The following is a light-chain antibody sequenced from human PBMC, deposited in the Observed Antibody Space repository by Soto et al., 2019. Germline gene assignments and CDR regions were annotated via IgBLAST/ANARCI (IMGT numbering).Light chain of an antibody. CDR1: SSNIGSNT. Sequence: QSVLTQPPSASGTPGQRGTISCSGSSSNIGSNTVNWYQQLPGTAPKLLIYSNNQRPSGVPDRFSGSKSGTSASLAISGIQSEDEADYYCAAWDDSLNGLYVFGTGTKVTVL. CDR2: SNN. V-gene: IGLV1-44*01. J-gene: IGLJ1*01. CDR3: AAWDDSLNGLYV.